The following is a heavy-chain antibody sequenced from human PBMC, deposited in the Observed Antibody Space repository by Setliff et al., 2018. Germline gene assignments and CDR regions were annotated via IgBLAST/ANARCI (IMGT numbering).Heavy chain of an antibody. CDR3: AGQIRPGIALTGGLDY. CDR1: GGSFRGFY. Sequence: PSETLSLTCAVYGGSFRGFYWTWIRQPPGKGLGWIGEINHSGSSVYNTSLESRVSISVDTSKNQISLNLNSVTVADTAVYYCAGQIRPGIALTGGLDYWGQGALVTVSS. CDR2: INHSGSS. J-gene: IGHJ4*02. D-gene: IGHD2-8*02. V-gene: IGHV4-34*01.